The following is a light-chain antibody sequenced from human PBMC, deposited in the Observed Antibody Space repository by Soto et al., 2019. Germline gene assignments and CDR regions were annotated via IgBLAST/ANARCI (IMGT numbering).Light chain of an antibody. V-gene: IGLV2-8*01. CDR2: EVT. CDR1: STDVGGYNS. J-gene: IGLJ3*02. CDR3: SSYAGRNTLV. Sequence: QSVLTQPPSASGSPGQSVTISCTGTSTDVGGYNSVSWYQQLPGKAPKLLIYEVTQRPSGVPDRFSGSKSGTTASLTVTGLQAEDEADYYCSSYAGRNTLVFGGGTKVTVL.